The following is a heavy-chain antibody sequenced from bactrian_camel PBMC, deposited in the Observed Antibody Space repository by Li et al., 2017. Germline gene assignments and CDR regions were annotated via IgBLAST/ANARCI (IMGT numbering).Heavy chain of an antibody. CDR3: GRSLQHFGQGRHQRFDS. J-gene: IGHJ6*01. Sequence: DVQLVESGGGLVQPGGSLRLSCEASGFQFRDYPMSWVRQAPGKALEWIAQIAYDGWVSRYNDPAKGRFTISRDNAKNTLYLQMNNLQPEDSDMYYCGRSLQHFGQGRHQRFDSWGHGTQVTVS. V-gene: IGHV3S42*01. CDR2: IAYDGWVS. D-gene: IGHD1*01. CDR1: GFQFRDYP.